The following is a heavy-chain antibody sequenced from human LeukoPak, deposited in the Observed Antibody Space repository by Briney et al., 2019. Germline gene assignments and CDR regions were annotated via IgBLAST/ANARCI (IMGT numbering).Heavy chain of an antibody. CDR3: ARYRNEALFAFDI. Sequence: PSETLSLTCTVSGASISNYYWSWIRQPPGKGLEWIGYIYYSGDTTYNPSLKGRVTILVDTSKNHFSLTLRSVTAADTAVYYCARYRNEALFAFDIWGQGTMVTVSS. V-gene: IGHV4-59*01. J-gene: IGHJ3*02. CDR1: GASISNYY. D-gene: IGHD1-14*01. CDR2: IYYSGDT.